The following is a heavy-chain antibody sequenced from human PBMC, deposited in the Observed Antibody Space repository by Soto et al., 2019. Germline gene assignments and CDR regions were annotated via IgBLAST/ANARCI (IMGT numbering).Heavy chain of an antibody. CDR1: GGSTSSSNW. Sequence: SETLSLTCAVSGGSTSSSNWRGWVRQPPGKELEWIGEIYHSGSTNYNPSLKSRVTISVDKSKNQFSLKLSSVTAADTAVYYCARDLRYYDSSGYPPDYYYGMDVWGQGTTVT. CDR3: ARDLRYYDSSGYPPDYYYGMDV. V-gene: IGHV4-4*02. CDR2: IYHSGST. D-gene: IGHD3-22*01. J-gene: IGHJ6*02.